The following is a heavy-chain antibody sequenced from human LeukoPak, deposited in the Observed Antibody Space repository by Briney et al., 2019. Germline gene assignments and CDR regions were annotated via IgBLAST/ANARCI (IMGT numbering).Heavy chain of an antibody. V-gene: IGHV1-8*01. D-gene: IGHD6-13*01. CDR1: GYTFTSYD. J-gene: IGHJ5*02. Sequence: GASVKVSCKASGYTFTSYDINWVRQATGQGLEWMGWMNPNSGNTGYAQKFQGRVTMTRNTSISTAYMELSSLRSEDTAVYYCARDCSTEDNWFDPWGQGTLVTVSS. CDR2: MNPNSGNT. CDR3: ARDCSTEDNWFDP.